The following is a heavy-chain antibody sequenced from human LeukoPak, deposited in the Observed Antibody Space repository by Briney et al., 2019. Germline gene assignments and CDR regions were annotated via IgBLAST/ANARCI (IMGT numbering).Heavy chain of an antibody. Sequence: SETLSLTCAVYGGSFSGYYWSWIRKPPGKGLEWIGEINHNGSTNYNPSLKSRVTISVDTSKNQFSLKLSSVTAADTAVYYCARELHSSGWYSVYYFDYWGQGTLVTVSS. D-gene: IGHD6-19*01. CDR2: INHNGST. CDR1: GGSFSGYY. CDR3: ARELHSSGWYSVYYFDY. V-gene: IGHV4-34*01. J-gene: IGHJ4*02.